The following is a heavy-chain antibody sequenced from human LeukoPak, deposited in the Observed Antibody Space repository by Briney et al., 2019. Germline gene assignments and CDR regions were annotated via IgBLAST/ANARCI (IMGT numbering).Heavy chain of an antibody. CDR3: AREWQQLGVWAWFDP. Sequence: SETLSLTCTVSGYSISSGYYWGWIRQPPGKGLEWIGSIYHSGNTYYNPSLKSRVTISVDTSKNQFSLKLTSVTAADTAVHYCAREWQQLGVWAWFDPWGQGTLVTVSS. V-gene: IGHV4-38-2*02. D-gene: IGHD6-13*01. CDR2: IYHSGNT. CDR1: GYSISSGYY. J-gene: IGHJ5*02.